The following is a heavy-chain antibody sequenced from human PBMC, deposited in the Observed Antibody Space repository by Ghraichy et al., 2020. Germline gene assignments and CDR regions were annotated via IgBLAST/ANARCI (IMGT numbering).Heavy chain of an antibody. CDR2: IHHIGST. J-gene: IGHJ4*02. V-gene: IGHV4-38-2*02. Sequence: SQTLSLTCIVSDYSISSGYYWGWIRQPPGKGLEWIGGIHHIGSTYNNPSLKSRVTMSVDPSKNQLSLRLTSVTAADTAVYFCARVVYCGGDCYYYFDFWGQGTLVTVSS. CDR3: ARVVYCGGDCYYYFDF. D-gene: IGHD2-21*02. CDR1: DYSISSGYY.